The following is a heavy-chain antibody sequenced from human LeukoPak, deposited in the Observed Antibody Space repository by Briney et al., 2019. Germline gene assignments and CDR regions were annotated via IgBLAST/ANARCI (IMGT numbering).Heavy chain of an antibody. D-gene: IGHD6-6*01. CDR2: ISGSGEST. V-gene: IGHV3-23*01. CDR1: GFTFSSYA. Sequence: GGSLRLSCTASGFTFSSYAMNWVRQAPGKGLEWVSAISGSGESTYYADSVKGRFTISRENSKSTLYLQMNSLRVEDTALYYCAKARGYSSSSENNWFDPWGQGTLVTVSS. CDR3: AKARGYSSSSENNWFDP. J-gene: IGHJ5*02.